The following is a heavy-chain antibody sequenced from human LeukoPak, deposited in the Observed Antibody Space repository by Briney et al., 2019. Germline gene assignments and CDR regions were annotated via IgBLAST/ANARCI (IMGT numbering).Heavy chain of an antibody. CDR3: ARVLDYYDSSGYYAFDY. D-gene: IGHD3-22*01. V-gene: IGHV3-53*01. Sequence: PGGSLRLSXAASGFTVSSNYMSWVRQAPGKGLEWVSVIYSGGSTYYADSVKGRFTISRDNSKNTLYLQMNSLRAEDTAVYYCARVLDYYDSSGYYAFDYWGQGTLVTVSS. CDR1: GFTVSSNY. CDR2: IYSGGST. J-gene: IGHJ4*02.